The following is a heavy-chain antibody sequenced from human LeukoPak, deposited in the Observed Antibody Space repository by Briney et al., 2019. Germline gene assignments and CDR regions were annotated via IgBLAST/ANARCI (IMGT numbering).Heavy chain of an antibody. CDR3: ARGRRLLAAAGVKEFDY. CDR1: GGSFSGYC. CDR2: INHSGST. Sequence: PSETLSLTCAVYGGSFSGYCWSWIRQPPGKGLEWIGEINHSGSTNYNPSLKSRVTISEDTSKNQFSLKLSSVTAADTAVYYCARGRRLLAAAGVKEFDYWGQGTLVTVSS. D-gene: IGHD6-13*01. J-gene: IGHJ4*02. V-gene: IGHV4-34*01.